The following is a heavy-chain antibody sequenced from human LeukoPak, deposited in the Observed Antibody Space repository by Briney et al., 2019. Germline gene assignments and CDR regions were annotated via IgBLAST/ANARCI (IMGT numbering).Heavy chain of an antibody. CDR1: GFTFSGSA. D-gene: IGHD3-22*01. CDR2: IRSKANSYAT. CDR3: TRLYYDSSGPPAY. Sequence: GGSLRLSCAASGFTFSGSAMHWVRQASGKGLEWVGRIRSKANSYATAYAASVKGRFIVSRDDSKNTAYLQMNSLKTEDTAVYYCTRLYYDSSGPPAYWGQGTLVTVSS. V-gene: IGHV3-73*01. J-gene: IGHJ4*02.